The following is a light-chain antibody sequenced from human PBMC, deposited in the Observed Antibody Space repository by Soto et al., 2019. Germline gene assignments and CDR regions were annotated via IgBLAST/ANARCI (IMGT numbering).Light chain of an antibody. CDR1: QDINNF. Sequence: DIQMTQSPSSLSASVGDRVTITCQASQDINNFLNWYQQKPGKAPKLLIYDASNLETGVPSRFSASGSGTDYTFTISSLEPEDIATYYCEHYDNYPMYTFGQGTKLEIK. CDR2: DAS. CDR3: EHYDNYPMYT. J-gene: IGKJ2*01. V-gene: IGKV1-33*01.